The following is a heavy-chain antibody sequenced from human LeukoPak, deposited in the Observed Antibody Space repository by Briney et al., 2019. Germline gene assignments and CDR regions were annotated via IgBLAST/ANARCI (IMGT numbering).Heavy chain of an antibody. D-gene: IGHD6-19*01. J-gene: IGHJ4*02. CDR1: GGSISSSSYY. V-gene: IGHV4-39*01. Sequence: SETLSLTCTVSGGSISSSSYYWGWIRQPPGKGLEWIGSIYYSGSTYYNPSLKSRVTISVDTSKNQFSLKLSSVTAADTAVYYCARHSRSCWYPRHSDYWGQGTLVTVSS. CDR3: ARHSRSCWYPRHSDY. CDR2: IYYSGST.